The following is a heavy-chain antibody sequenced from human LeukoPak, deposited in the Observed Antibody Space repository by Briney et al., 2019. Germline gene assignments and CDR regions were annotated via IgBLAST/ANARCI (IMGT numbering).Heavy chain of an antibody. J-gene: IGHJ6*03. D-gene: IGHD3-3*01. CDR1: GFTFSSYG. CDR2: IRYDGSNK. Sequence: GGSLRLSCAASGFTFSSYGMHWVRQAPGKGLEWVAFIRYDGSNKYYADSVKGRFTISRDNAKNTLYLQMNSLRAEDTAVYYCAREHYDFWSGYYNYYYYYMDVWGKGTTVTVSS. V-gene: IGHV3-30*02. CDR3: AREHYDFWSGYYNYYYYYMDV.